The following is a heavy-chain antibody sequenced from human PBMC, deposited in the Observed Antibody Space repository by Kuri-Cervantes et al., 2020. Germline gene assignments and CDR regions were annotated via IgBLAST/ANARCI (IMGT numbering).Heavy chain of an antibody. V-gene: IGHV4-39*01. CDR2: IYYSGST. Sequence: SETLSLTCTVSGGSISSSSYYWGWIRQPPGKGLEWIGSIYYSGSTYYNPSLKSRVTISVDTSKNQFSLKLSSVTAADTAVYYCARQVYYYDSSGHTEYYFDYWGQGTLVTVSS. D-gene: IGHD3-22*01. J-gene: IGHJ4*02. CDR1: GGSISSSSYY. CDR3: ARQVYYYDSSGHTEYYFDY.